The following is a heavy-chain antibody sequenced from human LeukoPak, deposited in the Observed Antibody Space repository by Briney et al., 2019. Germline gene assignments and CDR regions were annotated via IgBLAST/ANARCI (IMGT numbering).Heavy chain of an antibody. V-gene: IGHV3-73*01. CDR3: ARDLDY. CDR1: GFTFSGFG. J-gene: IGHJ4*02. CDR2: MRSRSNNYAT. Sequence: PGGSLRLSCAVSGFTFSGFGIHWVRQASGKGLEWVGRMRSRSNNYATAYAASVRGRFTISRDDSKNTLYLQMNSLRAEDTAVYYCARDLDYWGQGTLVTVSS.